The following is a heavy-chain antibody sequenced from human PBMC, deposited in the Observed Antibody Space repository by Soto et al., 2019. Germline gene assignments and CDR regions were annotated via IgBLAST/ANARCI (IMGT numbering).Heavy chain of an antibody. Sequence: PGGSLRLSCAASVLTFSSYAMSWVRQAPGKGLEWVSAISGSGGSTYYADSVKGRFTISRDNSKNTLYLQMNSLRAEDTAVYYCAKGGQYTYYYYGMDVWGQGTTVTVSS. CDR2: ISGSGGST. V-gene: IGHV3-23*01. D-gene: IGHD2-2*02. CDR3: AKGGQYTYYYYGMDV. CDR1: VLTFSSYA. J-gene: IGHJ6*02.